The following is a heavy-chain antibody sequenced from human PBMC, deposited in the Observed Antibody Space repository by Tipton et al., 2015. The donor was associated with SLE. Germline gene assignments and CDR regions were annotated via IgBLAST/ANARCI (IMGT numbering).Heavy chain of an antibody. D-gene: IGHD6-13*01. CDR3: AKSQSSNWSLNWFDP. V-gene: IGHV3-23*01. Sequence: SLRLSCAASGFTFSSYAMNWVRQAPGKGLEWVSSISGSGSRTYYADSVKGRFSISRDNSKNTLHLQMNSLRVGDTAIYFCAKSQSSNWSLNWFDPWGQGTLVTVSS. CDR2: ISGSGSRT. J-gene: IGHJ5*02. CDR1: GFTFSSYA.